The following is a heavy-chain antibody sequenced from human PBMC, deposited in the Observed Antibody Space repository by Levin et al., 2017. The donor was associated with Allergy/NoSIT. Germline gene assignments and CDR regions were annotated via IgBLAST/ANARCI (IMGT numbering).Heavy chain of an antibody. CDR2: IYSSGSA. V-gene: IGHV4-61*02. CDR1: GGYISSGSYY. D-gene: IGHD3-10*01. Sequence: SQTLSLTCKVSGGYISSGSYYWSWIRQPAAKGLEWIGRIYSSGSANYNPSLKSRVTISVDTSKNQFSLKLSSVTAADTAVYYCARAEVGSEHWGQGTLVTVSS. J-gene: IGHJ4*02. CDR3: ARAEVGSEH.